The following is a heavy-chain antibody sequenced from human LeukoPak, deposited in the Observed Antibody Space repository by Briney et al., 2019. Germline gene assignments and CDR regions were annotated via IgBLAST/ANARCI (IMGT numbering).Heavy chain of an antibody. CDR2: IIPIFGTA. V-gene: IGHV1-69*05. D-gene: IGHD3-10*01. Sequence: SVKVSCKASGGTFSSYAISWVRQAPGQGLEWMGGIIPIFGTANYAQKFQGRVTISTDESTSTAYMELSSLRSEDTAVYYCARTQTRFGELSRFDPWGQGTLVTVSS. J-gene: IGHJ5*02. CDR1: GGTFSSYA. CDR3: ARTQTRFGELSRFDP.